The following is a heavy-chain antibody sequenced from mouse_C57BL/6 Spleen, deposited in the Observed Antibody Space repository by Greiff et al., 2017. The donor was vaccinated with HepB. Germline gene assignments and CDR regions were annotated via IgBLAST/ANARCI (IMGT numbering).Heavy chain of an antibody. Sequence: EVQLQQSGPELVKPGASVKISCKASGYSFTGYYMNWVKQSPEKSLEWIGEINPSTGGTTYNQKFKAKATLTVDKSSSTAYMQLKSLTSEDSAVYYCARSGGNYVRAMDYWGQGTSVTVSS. CDR1: GYSFTGYY. CDR2: INPSTGGT. CDR3: ARSGGNYVRAMDY. D-gene: IGHD2-1*01. V-gene: IGHV1-42*01. J-gene: IGHJ4*01.